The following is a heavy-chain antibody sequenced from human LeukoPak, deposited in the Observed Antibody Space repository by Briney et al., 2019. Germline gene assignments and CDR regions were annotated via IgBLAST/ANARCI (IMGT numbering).Heavy chain of an antibody. CDR2: IKNRSDGGAT. D-gene: IGHD6-13*01. Sequence: GSLRLSCAASGFTFSAAWMTWVRQTPGKGLECVGRIKNRSDGGATDYPTPVKGRFAISRDDSKNTLYLQMNSLKIEDTGVYYCTTVGSSWGFDYWGQGTLVTVSS. J-gene: IGHJ4*02. V-gene: IGHV3-15*01. CDR1: GFTFSAAW. CDR3: TTVGSSWGFDY.